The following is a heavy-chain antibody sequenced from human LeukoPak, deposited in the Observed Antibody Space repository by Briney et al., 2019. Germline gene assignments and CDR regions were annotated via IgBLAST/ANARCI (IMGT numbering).Heavy chain of an antibody. J-gene: IGHJ4*02. CDR2: IYYSGST. Sequence: PSETLSLTCTVSGGSISSSSYYWGWIRQPPGKGLEWIGSIYYSGSTYYNPSLKSRVTISVDTSKNQFSLKLSSVTAADTAVYYCVSSIPKLAAAGTGLFDYWGQGTLVTVSS. CDR3: VSSIPKLAAAGTGLFDY. V-gene: IGHV4-39*01. D-gene: IGHD6-13*01. CDR1: GGSISSSSYY.